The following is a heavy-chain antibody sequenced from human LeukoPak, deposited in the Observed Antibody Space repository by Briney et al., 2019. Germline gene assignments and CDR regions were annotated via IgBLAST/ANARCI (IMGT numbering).Heavy chain of an antibody. D-gene: IGHD6-13*01. CDR2: INPNSGGT. Sequence: ASVKVSCMASGYTFTHYGVSGVRQAPGQGLEWMGWINPNSGGTNYAQKFQGRVTMTRDTSISTAYMELSRLRSDDTAMYYCGRVILTETAAAAIDYWGQGTLVTVSS. CDR3: GRVILTETAAAAIDY. J-gene: IGHJ4*02. V-gene: IGHV1-2*02. CDR1: GYTFTHYG.